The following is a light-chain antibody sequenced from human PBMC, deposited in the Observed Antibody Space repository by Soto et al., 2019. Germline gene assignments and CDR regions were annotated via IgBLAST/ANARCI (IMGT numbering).Light chain of an antibody. V-gene: IGKV1-39*01. CDR1: QSVSTN. Sequence: DIQMSQSPSSLSASVGDRVTITCRASQSVSTNVNWYQERPGKAPKLLIYAASTLQSGVPSGFSGSGSGTDFTLTISSLRPEDFATYYCQQSYRTPYTFGQGTKLEIK. CDR3: QQSYRTPYT. J-gene: IGKJ2*01. CDR2: AAS.